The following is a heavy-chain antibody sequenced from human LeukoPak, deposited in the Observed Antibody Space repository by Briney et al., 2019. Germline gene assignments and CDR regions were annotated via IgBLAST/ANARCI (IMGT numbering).Heavy chain of an antibody. D-gene: IGHD6-13*01. CDR2: ISGSGGST. Sequence: PGGSVRLFRAASGFTFSSYAMSWVRQAPGKGLEWVSAISGSGGSTYYADSVKGRFTISRDNSKNTLYLQMDSLRAEDTAVYYCAKEPRIAGPPPFDYTGHGTLVTVSS. CDR1: GFTFSSYA. V-gene: IGHV3-23*01. CDR3: AKEPRIAGPPPFDY. J-gene: IGHJ4*03.